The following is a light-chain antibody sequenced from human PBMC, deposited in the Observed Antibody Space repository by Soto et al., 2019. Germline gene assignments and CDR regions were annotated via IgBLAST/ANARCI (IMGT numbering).Light chain of an antibody. V-gene: IGKV4-1*01. CDR1: QSVFEGSNNKDC. CDR2: WAS. J-gene: IGKJ1*01. CDR3: QQYYSPPWT. Sequence: DIVMTQSPDSLAVSLGERATINCKSSQSVFEGSNNKDCLAWYQQKPGQPPKLLLYWASTRESGVPDRFSGSGSGTDFTLTISSLQAEDVAIYYCQQYYSPPWTFGPGTKVEIK.